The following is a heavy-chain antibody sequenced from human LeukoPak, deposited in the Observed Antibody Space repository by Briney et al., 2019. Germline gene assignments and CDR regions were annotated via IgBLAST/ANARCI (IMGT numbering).Heavy chain of an antibody. Sequence: ASVKVSCKASGYTFTSYGISWVRQAPGQGLEWMGWIGTYNGNTNYAQKLHGRVTMTTDTSTSTAYMELRSLRSDDTAVYYCARRTHSISSIDYWGQGTLVTVSS. CDR3: ARRTHSISSIDY. D-gene: IGHD3-3*02. V-gene: IGHV1-18*01. J-gene: IGHJ4*02. CDR1: GYTFTSYG. CDR2: IGTYNGNT.